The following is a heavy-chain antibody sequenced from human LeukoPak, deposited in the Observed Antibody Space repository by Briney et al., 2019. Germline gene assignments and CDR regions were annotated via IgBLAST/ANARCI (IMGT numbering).Heavy chain of an antibody. D-gene: IGHD6-19*01. CDR2: MNPNSGNT. V-gene: IGHV1-8*01. CDR1: GYTFTSYD. J-gene: IGHJ4*02. Sequence: GASVKVSCKASGYTFTSYDINWVRQATGQGLEWMGWMNPNSGNTGYAQKFQGRVTMTRNTSISTAYMELSSLRSEDTAVYYCARDPPRYSSGWYKGNYWGQGTLVTVSS. CDR3: ARDPPRYSSGWYKGNY.